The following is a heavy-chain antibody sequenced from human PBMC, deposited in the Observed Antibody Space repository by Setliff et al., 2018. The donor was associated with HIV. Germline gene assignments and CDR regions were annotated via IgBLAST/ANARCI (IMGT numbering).Heavy chain of an antibody. Sequence: SETLSLTCAVYGGSFSGYYWSWIRQPPGKGLEWIGEINHSGSTNYNPSLKSRVTISVDTSKNQFSLKLTSVTAADTLVYYCARVRRGYSYGTYYYYGMDVWGQRTTVTVSS. V-gene: IGHV4-34*01. CDR1: GGSFSGYY. CDR3: ARVRRGYSYGTYYYYGMDV. CDR2: INHSGST. D-gene: IGHD5-18*01. J-gene: IGHJ6*02.